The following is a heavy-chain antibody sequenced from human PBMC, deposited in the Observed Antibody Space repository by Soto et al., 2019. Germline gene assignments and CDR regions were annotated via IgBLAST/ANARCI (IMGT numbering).Heavy chain of an antibody. CDR2: FDPEDGET. Sequence: ASVKVSCKVSGYTLTELSIHWVRQAPGKGLEWMGGFDPEDGETIDAQMFQGRVTMTEDTSTDTAYMELSSLRSEDTAVYYCAAGLNGYHNWFDPWGQGTLVTVSS. V-gene: IGHV1-24*01. J-gene: IGHJ5*02. D-gene: IGHD3-9*01. CDR1: GYTLTELS. CDR3: AAGLNGYHNWFDP.